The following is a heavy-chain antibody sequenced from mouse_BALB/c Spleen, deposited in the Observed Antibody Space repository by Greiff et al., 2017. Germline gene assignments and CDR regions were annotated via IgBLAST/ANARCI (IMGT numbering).Heavy chain of an antibody. CDR2: ISNGGGST. D-gene: IGHD2-14*01. CDR1: GFTFSSYT. V-gene: IGHV5-12-2*01. Sequence: DVKVVESGGGLVQPGGSLKLSCAASGFTFSSYTMSWVRQTPEKRLEWVAYISNGGGSTYYPDTVKGRFTISRDNAKNTLYLQMSSLKSEDTAMYYCARHGYSLYYFDYWGQGTTLTVSS. CDR3: ARHGYSLYYFDY. J-gene: IGHJ2*01.